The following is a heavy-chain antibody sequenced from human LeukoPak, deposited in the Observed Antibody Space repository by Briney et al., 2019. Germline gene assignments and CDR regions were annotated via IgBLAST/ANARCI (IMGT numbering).Heavy chain of an antibody. V-gene: IGHV4-59*01. CDR2: IYYSGST. CDR3: ARYELRLGVDY. CDR1: GGSISSYY. J-gene: IGHJ4*02. D-gene: IGHD1-7*01. Sequence: SETLSLTCTVSGGSISSYYWSWIRQPPGKGLEWIGYIYYSGSTNYNPSLKSRVTISVDTSKNQFSLKLSSVTAADTAVYYCARYELRLGVDYWGQGTLVTVSS.